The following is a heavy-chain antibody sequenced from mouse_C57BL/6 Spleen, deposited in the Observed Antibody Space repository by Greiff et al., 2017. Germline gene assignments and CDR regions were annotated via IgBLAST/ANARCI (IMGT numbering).Heavy chain of an antibody. J-gene: IGHJ2*01. CDR3: ARGDPITTVVGGY. Sequence: QVQLQQPGAELVKPGASVKLSCKASGYTFTSYWMQWVKQRPGQGLEWIGEIDPSDSYTNYNQKFKGKATLTVDTSSSTAYMQLSSLTSEDSAVYYCARGDPITTVVGGYWGQGTTLTVSS. D-gene: IGHD1-1*01. CDR1: GYTFTSYW. CDR2: IDPSDSYT. V-gene: IGHV1-50*01.